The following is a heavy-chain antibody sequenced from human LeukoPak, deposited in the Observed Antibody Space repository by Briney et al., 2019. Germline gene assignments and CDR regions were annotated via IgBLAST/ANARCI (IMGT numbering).Heavy chain of an antibody. Sequence: GESLKISCQGSGYSFSSYWIGWVRQMPGKGLEWMGIIYPGDSDTRYSPSFQGQVTISADKSISTAYLQWSCLKASDTAMYYCARHASGLKSWFDPWGQGTLVTVSS. D-gene: IGHD6-25*01. CDR3: ARHASGLKSWFDP. V-gene: IGHV5-51*01. J-gene: IGHJ5*02. CDR2: IYPGDSDT. CDR1: GYSFSSYW.